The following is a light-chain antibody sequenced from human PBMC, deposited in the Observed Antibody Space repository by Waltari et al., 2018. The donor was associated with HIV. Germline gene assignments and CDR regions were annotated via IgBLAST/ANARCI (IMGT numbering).Light chain of an antibody. Sequence: SSELTQDPVVSVALGQTIKITCQGDSLRSFFANWYQVRPGQAPLLVVYGANRRPSGSPDRFSASNSRNTSSLSISDAQAVDEADYYCHSRDSNSDHYVFGGGTRVIV. CDR3: HSRDSNSDHYV. CDR1: SLRSFF. J-gene: IGLJ1*01. CDR2: GAN. V-gene: IGLV3-19*01.